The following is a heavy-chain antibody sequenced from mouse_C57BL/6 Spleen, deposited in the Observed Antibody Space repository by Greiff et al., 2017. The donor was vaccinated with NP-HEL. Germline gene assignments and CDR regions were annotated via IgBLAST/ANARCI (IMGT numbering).Heavy chain of an antibody. Sequence: QVQLKQPGAELVKPGASVKLSCKASGYTFTSYWMHWVKQRPGRGLEGIGRIDPNSGGTKYNEKFKSKATLTVDKPSSTAYMQLSSLTSEDSAVYYCARGGDGYYVWFAYWGQGTLVTVSA. J-gene: IGHJ3*01. CDR1: GYTFTSYW. V-gene: IGHV1-72*01. CDR2: IDPNSGGT. CDR3: ARGGDGYYVWFAY. D-gene: IGHD2-3*01.